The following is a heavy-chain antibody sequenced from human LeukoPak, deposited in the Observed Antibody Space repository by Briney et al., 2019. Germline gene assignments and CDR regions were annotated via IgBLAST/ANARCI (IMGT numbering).Heavy chain of an antibody. Sequence: GGCLRLSCAASGFTFSSSEMKWVRQAPGKGLEWVSYISSSGSTIYYADSVKGRFTISRDNAKNSLYLQMNSLRAADTAVYYCAELGITMIGGVWGKGTTVTIPS. CDR1: GFTFSSSE. CDR2: ISSSGSTI. CDR3: AELGITMIGGV. J-gene: IGHJ6*04. V-gene: IGHV3-48*03. D-gene: IGHD3-10*02.